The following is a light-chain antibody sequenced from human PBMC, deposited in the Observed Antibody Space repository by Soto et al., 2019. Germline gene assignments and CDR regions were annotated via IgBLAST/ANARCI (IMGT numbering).Light chain of an antibody. CDR1: NSDVEGYNY. CDR3: SSYTTSNTRQIV. J-gene: IGLJ1*01. Sequence: QSVLTQPPSVSGSPDQTITISCAGANSDVEGYNYVPWYQHHPGKAPNLMIYDVSNRPSGVSYRFSGCKSGNTASLTISRLQPEDEADYYCSSYTTSNTRQIVFGTGTKVTVL. CDR2: DVS. V-gene: IGLV2-14*03.